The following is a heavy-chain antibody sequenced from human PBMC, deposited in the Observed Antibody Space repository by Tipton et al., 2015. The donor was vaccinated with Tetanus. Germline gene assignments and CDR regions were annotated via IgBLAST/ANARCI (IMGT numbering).Heavy chain of an antibody. Sequence: LRLSCTVSGGSISSYYWSWIRQPPGKGLEWIGYIYYSGSTNYNPSLKSRVTISVDTSKNQFSLKLSSVTAADTAVYYCASKIIAAAGTYYSYYGMDGWGQGTTVTVSS. CDR2: IYYSGST. CDR3: ASKIIAAAGTYYSYYGMDG. D-gene: IGHD6-13*01. V-gene: IGHV4-59*01. CDR1: GGSISSYY. J-gene: IGHJ6*02.